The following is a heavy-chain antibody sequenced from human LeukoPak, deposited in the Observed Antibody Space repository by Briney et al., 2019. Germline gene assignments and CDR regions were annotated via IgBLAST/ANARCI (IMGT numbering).Heavy chain of an antibody. Sequence: GGSLRLSCAASGFTFSDYYMGWIRQAPGKGLEWVSYISSSGSTIYYADSVKGRFTISRDNAKNSLYLQMNSLRAEDTAVYYCARVRSGYDLYYYYYYMDVWGKGTTVTVSS. J-gene: IGHJ6*03. CDR1: GFTFSDYY. CDR3: ARVRSGYDLYYYYYYMDV. D-gene: IGHD5-12*01. CDR2: ISSSGSTI. V-gene: IGHV3-11*04.